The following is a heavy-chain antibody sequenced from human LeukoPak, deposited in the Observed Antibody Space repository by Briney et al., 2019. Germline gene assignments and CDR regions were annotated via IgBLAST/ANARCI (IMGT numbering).Heavy chain of an antibody. Sequence: PPEPWSLPSPALGASFASINGWGWARQPPGKGLEWIGEIHHSGTTNYKPSLKSRVTISVDNSKNQFSLKLSSVTAADTAVYYCARRGNWFDPWGQGTTVTVSS. CDR3: ARRGNWFDP. CDR1: GASFASING. J-gene: IGHJ5*01. V-gene: IGHV4-4*03. CDR2: IHHSGTT. D-gene: IGHD3-10*01.